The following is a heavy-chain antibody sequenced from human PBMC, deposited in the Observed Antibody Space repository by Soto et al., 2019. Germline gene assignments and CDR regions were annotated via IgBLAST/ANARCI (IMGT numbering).Heavy chain of an antibody. D-gene: IGHD2-21*02. J-gene: IGHJ4*02. CDR3: ARDTPDGYCGGDCSFDY. Sequence: ASVKVSCKASGYTFTSYGISWVRQAPGQGLEWMGWISAYNGNTNYAQKRQGRVTMTTDTSTSTAYMELRSLRSDDTAAYYCARDTPDGYCGGDCSFDYWGQGALVTVSS. V-gene: IGHV1-18*04. CDR1: GYTFTSYG. CDR2: ISAYNGNT.